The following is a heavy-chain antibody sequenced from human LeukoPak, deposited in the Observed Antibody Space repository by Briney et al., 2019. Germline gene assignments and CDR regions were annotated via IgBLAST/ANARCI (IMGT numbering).Heavy chain of an antibody. Sequence: PGGSLRLSCVASGFTFSSYWMHWVRQAPGKGLVWVSRISSDGSSAIYADSVKGRFTISRDNAKNTVHLQMNSLRAEDTAVYYCTRDVGRGSYKIEDWGQGTLVTVSS. CDR3: TRDVGRGSYKIED. J-gene: IGHJ4*02. D-gene: IGHD3-16*01. CDR2: ISSDGSSA. CDR1: GFTFSSYW. V-gene: IGHV3-74*01.